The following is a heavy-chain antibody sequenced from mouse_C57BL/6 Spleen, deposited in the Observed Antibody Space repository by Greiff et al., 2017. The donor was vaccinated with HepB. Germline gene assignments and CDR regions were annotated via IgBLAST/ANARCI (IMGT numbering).Heavy chain of an antibody. J-gene: IGHJ2*01. Sequence: DVMLVESGGGLVKPGGSLKLSCAASGFTFSDYGMHWVRQAPEKGLEWVAYISSGNSTIYYADTVKGRFTISRDNAKNTLFLQMTSLRSEDTAMYYDARHRDRGEFDYWGQGTTLTVSS. CDR2: ISSGNSTI. CDR3: ARHRDRGEFDY. CDR1: GFTFSDYG. V-gene: IGHV5-17*01. D-gene: IGHD3-3*01.